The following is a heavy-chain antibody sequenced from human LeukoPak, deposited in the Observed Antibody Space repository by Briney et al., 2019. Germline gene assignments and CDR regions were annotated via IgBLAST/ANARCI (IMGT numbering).Heavy chain of an antibody. Sequence: ASVKVSCKVSGYTLTDLSMHWVRQAPGKGLEWMGGFDPEDGETIYAQKFQGRVTMTEDTSTDTAYMELSSLRSEDTAVYYCARVVSRIAARRRRGAFDIWGQGTMVTVSS. V-gene: IGHV1-24*01. J-gene: IGHJ3*02. CDR1: GYTLTDLS. D-gene: IGHD6-6*01. CDR3: ARVVSRIAARRRRGAFDI. CDR2: FDPEDGET.